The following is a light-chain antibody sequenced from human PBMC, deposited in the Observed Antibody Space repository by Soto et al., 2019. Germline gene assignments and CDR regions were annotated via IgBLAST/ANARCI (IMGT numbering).Light chain of an antibody. CDR1: SSDVGGYNY. V-gene: IGLV2-14*01. CDR2: DVS. J-gene: IGLJ1*01. CDR3: SSYTSSSPYV. Sequence: QSVLTQPASVSGSPGQSITISCTGTSSDVGGYNYVSWYQQHPGKAPKLMIYDVSNRPSGVSNRFSGSKSGNTASLTISGLQAEDEADYYCSSYTSSSPYVFGTGTKATXL.